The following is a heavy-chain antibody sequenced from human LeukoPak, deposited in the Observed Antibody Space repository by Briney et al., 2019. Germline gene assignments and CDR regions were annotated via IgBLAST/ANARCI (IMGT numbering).Heavy chain of an antibody. V-gene: IGHV3-30*03. J-gene: IGHJ4*02. Sequence: GGSLRLSCAASGFXFSSYAMSWVRXAPGKXLEWVAFISYDGSNKYYADSVKGRFTISRDNPKNTLYLQMNSLRAEDTAVYYCAXXTSSGYYYPAGVDYWGQGTLVTVSS. CDR1: GFXFSSYA. CDR2: ISYDGSNK. CDR3: AXXTSSGYYYPAGVDY. D-gene: IGHD3-22*01.